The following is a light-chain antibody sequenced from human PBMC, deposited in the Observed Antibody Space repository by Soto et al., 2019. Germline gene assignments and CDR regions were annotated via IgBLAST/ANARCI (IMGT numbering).Light chain of an antibody. CDR3: QRYGSSHLIT. CDR2: GTS. V-gene: IGKV3-20*01. Sequence: EVVLTQSPATMSVSPGARSTLSCTAIQSVSSSSLACYQQRPGQAPRLLLYGTSSRATGIPDRFSGSGSGTDFTLTISRLELEDFAVYFCQRYGSSHLITFGQGTRLEIK. CDR1: QSVSSSS. J-gene: IGKJ5*01.